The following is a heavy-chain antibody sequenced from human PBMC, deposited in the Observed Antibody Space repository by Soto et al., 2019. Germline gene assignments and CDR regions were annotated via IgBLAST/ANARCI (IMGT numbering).Heavy chain of an antibody. Sequence: GGSLRLSCAASGFTVSSNYMSWVRQAPGKGLEWVSVIYSGGSTYYADSVKGRFTISRDNSKNTLYLQMNSLRAEDTAVYYCARDPPDGYKGTQHWGQGTLVTVSS. D-gene: IGHD5-12*01. J-gene: IGHJ1*01. V-gene: IGHV3-53*01. CDR2: IYSGGST. CDR1: GFTVSSNY. CDR3: ARDPPDGYKGTQH.